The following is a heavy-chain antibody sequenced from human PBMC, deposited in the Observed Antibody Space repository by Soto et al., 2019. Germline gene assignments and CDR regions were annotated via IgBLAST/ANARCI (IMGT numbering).Heavy chain of an antibody. D-gene: IGHD2-8*02. Sequence: QVQLVESGGGVVQPGRSLRLSCAVSGFTVSTYGMHWVRQAPGKGLEWVAVISRDGGTKYYADSVKGRFTISRDNSRNTLFLEMNSLRGYDMAVYYCTGDVASGYWGQGTLVTVSS. V-gene: IGHV3-30*03. CDR1: GFTVSTYG. CDR3: TGDVASGY. CDR2: ISRDGGTK. J-gene: IGHJ4*02.